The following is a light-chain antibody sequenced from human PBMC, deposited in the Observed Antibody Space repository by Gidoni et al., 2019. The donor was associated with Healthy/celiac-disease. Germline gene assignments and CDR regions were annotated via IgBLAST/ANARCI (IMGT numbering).Light chain of an antibody. J-gene: IGKJ4*01. CDR3: QQYNSYSPLT. CDR1: QSISSW. V-gene: IGKV1-5*01. CDR2: DAS. Sequence: DIQMTQSPSTLSASVGDRVIIPCRASQSISSWLAWYQQKPGKAPKLLIYDASSLESGVPSRFSGSGSGTEFTLTISSLQPDDFATYYCQQYNSYSPLTFGGGTKVEIK.